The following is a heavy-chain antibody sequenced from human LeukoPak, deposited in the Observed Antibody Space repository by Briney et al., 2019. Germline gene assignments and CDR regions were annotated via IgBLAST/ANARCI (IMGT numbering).Heavy chain of an antibody. J-gene: IGHJ4*02. CDR3: AKDMSGGDCPDY. CDR2: ISYDGSDK. Sequence: GRSLRLSCAASAFTFSSYGMHWVRQAPGKGLEWVALISYDGSDKDYAKSVKGRFTISRDNSKNALYLQMNSLRAEDTAVYYCAKDMSGGDCPDYWGQGTLVTVSS. CDR1: AFTFSSYG. D-gene: IGHD2-21*02. V-gene: IGHV3-30*18.